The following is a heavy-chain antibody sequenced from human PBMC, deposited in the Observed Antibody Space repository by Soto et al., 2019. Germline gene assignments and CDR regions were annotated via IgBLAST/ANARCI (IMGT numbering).Heavy chain of an antibody. V-gene: IGHV4-39*01. CDR2: IYYSGST. D-gene: IGHD4-17*01. CDR1: GGSISSSSYY. J-gene: IGHJ6*02. CDR3: ARLNDYGDDYYYYGMDV. Sequence: NPSETLSLTCTVSGGSISSSSYYWGWIRQPPGKGLEWIGSIYYSGSTYYNPSLKSRVTISVDTSKNQLSMKLSSVTAADTAVYYCARLNDYGDDYYYYGMDVWGQGTTVTVSS.